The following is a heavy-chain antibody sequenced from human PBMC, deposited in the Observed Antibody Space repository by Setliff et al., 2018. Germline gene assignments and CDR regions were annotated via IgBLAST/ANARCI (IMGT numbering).Heavy chain of an antibody. D-gene: IGHD3-10*01. J-gene: IGHJ3*02. V-gene: IGHV1-2*02. Sequence: ASVKVSCKSSGFTFTDYGITWVRQVPGQGLEWMGWINPIGGGADYAQKFQGRVTMTRDASITTGYMVLNSLRSDDTAVYYCAKDLNRWFGEFAFDMWGQGTMVTVSS. CDR2: INPIGGGA. CDR3: AKDLNRWFGEFAFDM. CDR1: GFTFTDYG.